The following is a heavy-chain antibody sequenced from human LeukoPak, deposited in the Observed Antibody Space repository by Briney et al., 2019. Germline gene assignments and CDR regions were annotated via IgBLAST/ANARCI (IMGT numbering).Heavy chain of an antibody. V-gene: IGHV3-23*01. J-gene: IGHJ4*02. CDR2: ISGSGGTT. CDR1: GFTFSSYA. D-gene: IGHD5-12*01. CDR3: AKDREGLSSGYDLEYFDY. Sequence: GESLKISCAASGFTFSSYAMNWVRQAPGKGLEWVSAISGSGGTTYYADSVKGRFTISRDNSKNTLFLQMNSLRAEDTAVYYCAKDREGLSSGYDLEYFDYWGQGTLVTVSS.